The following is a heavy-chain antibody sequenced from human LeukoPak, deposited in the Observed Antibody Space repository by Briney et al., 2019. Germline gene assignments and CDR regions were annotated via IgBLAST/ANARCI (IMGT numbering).Heavy chain of an antibody. CDR2: INSDGSTK. V-gene: IGHV3-74*01. CDR1: GFTFRSYW. CDR3: AKDPLLDAFDI. Sequence: QPGASLRLSCAASGFTFRSYWMHWVRQAPGKGLVWVSGINSDGSTKSYADSVKGRFTISRDNAKNTLYLQMNSLRAEDTAVYYCAKDPLLDAFDIWGQGTMVTVSS. J-gene: IGHJ3*02.